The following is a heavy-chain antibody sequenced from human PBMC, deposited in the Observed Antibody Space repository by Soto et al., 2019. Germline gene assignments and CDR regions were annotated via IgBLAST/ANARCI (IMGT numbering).Heavy chain of an antibody. J-gene: IGHJ5*02. CDR2: ISGIGLST. V-gene: IGHV3-23*01. CDR3: AKDRSIAAAESWFDP. Sequence: PGGALRLSCAASVFTFSSYAMSWVRQAPGKGLEWVSAISGIGLSTYYADSVKGRFTISRDNSKNTLYLQMNSLRAEDTAVYYCAKDRSIAAAESWFDPWGQGTLVTVSS. D-gene: IGHD6-13*01. CDR1: VFTFSSYA.